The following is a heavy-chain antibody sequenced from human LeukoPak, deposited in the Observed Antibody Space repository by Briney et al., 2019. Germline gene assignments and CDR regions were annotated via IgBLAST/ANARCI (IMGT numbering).Heavy chain of an antibody. CDR3: ARDLAVAGYFDY. Sequence: SESLSLTCTVSGGSISSYYGSWIRHPPGKGLGWIGYIYYSGSTNYNPSLKSRVTISVDTSKNQFSLKLSSVTAADTAVYYCARDLAVAGYFDYWGQGTLVTLSS. CDR1: GGSISSYY. V-gene: IGHV4-59*01. CDR2: IYYSGST. J-gene: IGHJ4*02. D-gene: IGHD6-19*01.